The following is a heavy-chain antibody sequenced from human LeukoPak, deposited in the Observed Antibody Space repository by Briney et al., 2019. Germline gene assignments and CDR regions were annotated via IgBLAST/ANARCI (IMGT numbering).Heavy chain of an antibody. CDR3: ARGEYGDYGGD. V-gene: IGHV3-64*04. CDR2: ISGSGGDT. J-gene: IGHJ4*02. D-gene: IGHD4-17*01. CDR1: GFTFSNYA. Sequence: GGSLRLSCSASGFTFSNYAFHWVRQAPGKGLEYVSAISGSGGDTFYADSVKGRFTISRHNSKNTLYLQMNSLRAEDTAVYYCARGEYGDYGGDWGQGTLVTVSS.